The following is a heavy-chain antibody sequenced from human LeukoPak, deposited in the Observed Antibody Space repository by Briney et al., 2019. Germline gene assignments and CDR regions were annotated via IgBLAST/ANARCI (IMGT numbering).Heavy chain of an antibody. Sequence: PGGSLRLSCAASGFTFSSYGMSWVRQAPGKGLEWVSAISGSGGSTYYADSVKGRFTISRDNSKNTLYLQMNSLRAEDTAVYYCAKGTPNFWSGYNLYAFDIWGQGTMVTVSS. CDR1: GFTFSSYG. CDR3: AKGTPNFWSGYNLYAFDI. J-gene: IGHJ3*02. D-gene: IGHD3-3*01. CDR2: ISGSGGST. V-gene: IGHV3-23*01.